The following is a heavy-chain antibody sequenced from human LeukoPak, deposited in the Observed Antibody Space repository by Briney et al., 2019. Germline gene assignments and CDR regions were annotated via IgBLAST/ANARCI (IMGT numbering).Heavy chain of an antibody. Sequence: GGSLRLSCAASGFTFSSYSMNWVRQAPGKGLEWVSSISSSSRYIDYADSVKGRLTISRDNAKKSLYLQMTSLGADDTAVYYCARGGEDILTGYSSGPFDCWGKGTLVTVPS. V-gene: IGHV3-21*01. D-gene: IGHD3-9*01. CDR3: ARGGEDILTGYSSGPFDC. J-gene: IGHJ4*02. CDR2: ISSSSRYI. CDR1: GFTFSSYS.